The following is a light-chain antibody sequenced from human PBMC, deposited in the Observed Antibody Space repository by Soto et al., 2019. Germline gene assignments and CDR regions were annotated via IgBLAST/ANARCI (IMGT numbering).Light chain of an antibody. CDR3: SAYAGLNNVL. J-gene: IGLJ2*01. Sequence: QSVLTQPPPPPGPLEHWSTTPSTGTPGDVGGFQYFPWSQQKSGKAPKLIIYEVNERPSGVPDRFSGSKSGNTASLTVSGLQDEDEADYYCSAYAGLNNVLFGGGTKLTVL. V-gene: IGLV2-8*01. CDR2: EVN. CDR1: PGDVGGFQY.